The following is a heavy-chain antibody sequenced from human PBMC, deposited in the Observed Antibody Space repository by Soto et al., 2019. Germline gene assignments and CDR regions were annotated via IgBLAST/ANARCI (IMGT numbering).Heavy chain of an antibody. V-gene: IGHV4-39*01. D-gene: IGHD2-15*01. CDR1: GGSISSSSYY. CDR3: ARQADRAPTLLPF. CDR2: IYYSGST. J-gene: IGHJ4*02. Sequence: SETLFLTCTVSGGSISSSSYYWGWIRQPPGKGLEWIGSIYYSGSTYYNPSLKSRVTISVDTSKNQFSLKLSSVTAADTAVYYCARQADRAPTLLPFWGQGTLVTVSS.